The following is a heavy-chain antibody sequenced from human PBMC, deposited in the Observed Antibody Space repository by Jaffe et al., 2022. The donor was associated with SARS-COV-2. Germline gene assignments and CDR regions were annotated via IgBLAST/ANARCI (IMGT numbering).Heavy chain of an antibody. V-gene: IGHV3-23*04. CDR2: ISVSGTGT. Sequence: EVQLVESGGGLVQPGGSLRLSCAASGFIFNNYAMSWVRQAPGKGLEWVSAISVSGTGTYYADSVKGRFTISRDNSKNTLYLQTDSLRAEDTAIYYCAKSEGGVVGTKRGIDYWGQGTLVTVSS. CDR1: GFIFNNYA. CDR3: AKSEGGVVGTKRGIDY. J-gene: IGHJ4*02. D-gene: IGHD1-26*01.